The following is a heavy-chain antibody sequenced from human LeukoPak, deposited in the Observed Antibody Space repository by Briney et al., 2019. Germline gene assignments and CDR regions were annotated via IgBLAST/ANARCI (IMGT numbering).Heavy chain of an antibody. D-gene: IGHD1-1*01. V-gene: IGHV3-7*01. J-gene: IGHJ4*02. CDR2: IKQDGSNK. CDR3: TRNEV. CDR1: GFTFSGYW. Sequence: PGGSLRLSCAGSGFTFSGYWMSWVRQAPGKGLGWVANIKQDGSNKYYVDSVKGRFTISRDNAKNSLSLQMNSLRAEDTGVYYCTRNEVWGQGTLVTVSS.